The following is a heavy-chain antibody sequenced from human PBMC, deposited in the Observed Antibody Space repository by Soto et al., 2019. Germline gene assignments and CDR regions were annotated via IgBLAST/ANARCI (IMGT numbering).Heavy chain of an antibody. CDR2: FNAGNDQT. Sequence: ASVKVSCKASGFTFTDHAIQWVRQAPGQRLEWMGWFNAGNDQTRYSEKFQGRVTITRDASATTVYMDLISLRSEDTAIYYCARGRWVATRLAYSFDYWGQGTQVTVSS. D-gene: IGHD5-12*01. V-gene: IGHV1-3*01. CDR1: GFTFTDHA. J-gene: IGHJ4*02. CDR3: ARGRWVATRLAYSFDY.